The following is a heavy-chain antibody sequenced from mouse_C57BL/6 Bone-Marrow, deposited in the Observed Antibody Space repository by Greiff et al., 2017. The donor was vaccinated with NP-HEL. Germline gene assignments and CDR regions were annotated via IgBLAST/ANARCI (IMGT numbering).Heavy chain of an antibody. CDR2: ISSGGSYT. Sequence: EVKLMESGGDLVKPGGSLKLSCAASGFTFSSYGMSWVRQTPDKRLEWVATISSGGSYTYYPDSVKGRFTISRDNAKNTLFLQMTSLRSEDTAMYYCARGYYGSKSAMDYWGQGTSVTVSS. V-gene: IGHV5-6*01. CDR1: GFTFSSYG. CDR3: ARGYYGSKSAMDY. D-gene: IGHD1-1*01. J-gene: IGHJ4*01.